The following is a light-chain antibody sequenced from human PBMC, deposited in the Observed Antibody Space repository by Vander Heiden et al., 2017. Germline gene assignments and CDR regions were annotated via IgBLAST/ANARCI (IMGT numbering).Light chain of an antibody. V-gene: IGKV1-39*01. CDR1: QSINSY. J-gene: IGKJ3*01. Sequence: DIQMTQSPSSLSASVGDRVTITCLATQSINSYLNWYQQKPGKAPKLLIQAASKLQSGVSSRFSASGSGTDFSFTISSLQPEDSATYYCQESYSTPFTFGHGTKVHI. CDR3: QESYSTPFT. CDR2: AAS.